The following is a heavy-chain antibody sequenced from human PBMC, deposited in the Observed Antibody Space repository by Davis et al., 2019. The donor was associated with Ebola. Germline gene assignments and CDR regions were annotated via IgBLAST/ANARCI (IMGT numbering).Heavy chain of an antibody. V-gene: IGHV3-11*06. CDR2: ISSSASYK. J-gene: IGHJ3*02. CDR1: GFTSSVYY. CDR3: AREMATTNDAFDI. D-gene: IGHD5-24*01. Sequence: GGSLRLSCAASGFTSSVYYMSWIRQAPGKGPEWVSSISSSASYKNYADSVKGRFTISRDDAKKSLYLQMDSLRAEDTAVYYCAREMATTNDAFDIWGQGTMVSVSS.